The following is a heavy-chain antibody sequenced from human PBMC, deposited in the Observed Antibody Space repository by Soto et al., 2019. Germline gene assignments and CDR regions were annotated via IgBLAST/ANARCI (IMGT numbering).Heavy chain of an antibody. CDR3: ARGTPGSGGIVVVPAAMKFDY. D-gene: IGHD2-2*01. V-gene: IGHV4-30-4*01. CDR2: IYYSGST. J-gene: IGHJ4*02. CDR1: GGSISSGDYY. Sequence: SETLSLTCTVSGGSISSGDYYWSWIRQPPGKGLEWIGYIYYSGSTYYNPSLKSRVTISVDTSKNQFSLKLSSVTAADTAVYYCARGTPGSGGIVVVPAAMKFDYWGQGTLVTVSS.